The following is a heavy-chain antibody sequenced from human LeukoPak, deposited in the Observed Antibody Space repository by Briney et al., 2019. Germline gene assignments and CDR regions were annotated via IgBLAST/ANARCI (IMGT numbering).Heavy chain of an antibody. CDR1: GYTFTGYY. D-gene: IGHD1-26*01. CDR3: AKDLSGSYFYRDVFDK. V-gene: IGHV1-69*06. J-gene: IGHJ4*02. Sequence: SVKVSCKASGYTFTGYYMHWVRQAPGQGLEWMGGIIPIFGTANYAQKFRGRVTITADKSTRTAYMELSSLRSEDTAVYYCAKDLSGSYFYRDVFDKWGQGTLVTVSS. CDR2: IIPIFGTA.